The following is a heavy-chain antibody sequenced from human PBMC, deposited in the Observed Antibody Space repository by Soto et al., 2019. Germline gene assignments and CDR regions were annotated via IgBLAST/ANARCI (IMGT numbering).Heavy chain of an antibody. D-gene: IGHD3-3*01. Sequence: QVQLVQSGAEVKKPGSSVKVSCKASGGTFSSYAISWVRQAPGQGLEWMGGIIPIFGTANYAQKFQGRVTITADKSTSTAYMELSSLSSEDTAVYYCARGSDLYYDFWSGYPPFDYWGQGTLVTVSS. J-gene: IGHJ4*02. V-gene: IGHV1-69*06. CDR3: ARGSDLYYDFWSGYPPFDY. CDR1: GGTFSSYA. CDR2: IIPIFGTA.